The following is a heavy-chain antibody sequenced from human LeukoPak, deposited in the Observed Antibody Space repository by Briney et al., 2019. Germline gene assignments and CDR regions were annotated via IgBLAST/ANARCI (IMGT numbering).Heavy chain of an antibody. CDR3: ARDLAPANYCDLEPLDS. CDR2: ISYDGSNK. CDR1: GFIFSSYV. V-gene: IGHV3-30-3*01. D-gene: IGHD4/OR15-4a*01. Sequence: GGSLRLSCAASGFIFSSYVMHWVRQAPGKGLEWVAVISYDGSNKYYADSVMGRFTISRDNSKNRLYLQMNSLRPEDTAVYYCARDLAPANYCDLEPLDSWGQGTLVTVSS. J-gene: IGHJ4*02.